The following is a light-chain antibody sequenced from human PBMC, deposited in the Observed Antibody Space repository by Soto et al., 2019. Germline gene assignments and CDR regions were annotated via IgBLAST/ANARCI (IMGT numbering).Light chain of an antibody. CDR3: NSYTTSNTRQIV. CDR1: SSDVGGYNY. CDR2: DVS. J-gene: IGLJ1*01. V-gene: IGLV2-14*01. Sequence: QSVLTQPASVSGSPGQSITISCTGTSSDVGGYNYVSWYQQHPGNAPKFMIDDVSNRPSGVSTRFSGSKSGNTASLTISGLQAEDEADYYCNSYTTSNTRQIVFGTGTKLTVL.